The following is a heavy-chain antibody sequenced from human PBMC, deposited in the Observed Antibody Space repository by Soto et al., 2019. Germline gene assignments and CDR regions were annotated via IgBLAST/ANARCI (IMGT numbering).Heavy chain of an antibody. D-gene: IGHD3-10*01. Sequence: QVQLVQSGAEVKKPGASVKVSCKASGYTFTSYAMHWVRQAPGQRLEWMGWINAGNGNTKYSQKFQGRVPITRDTSASTAYMELSSLRSEDTAVYYCGRGSGLNCFDPWGQGTLVTVSS. J-gene: IGHJ5*02. V-gene: IGHV1-3*01. CDR1: GYTFTSYA. CDR3: GRGSGLNCFDP. CDR2: INAGNGNT.